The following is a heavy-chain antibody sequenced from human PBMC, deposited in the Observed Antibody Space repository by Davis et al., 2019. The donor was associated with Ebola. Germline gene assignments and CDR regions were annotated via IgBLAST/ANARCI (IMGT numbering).Heavy chain of an antibody. CDR2: ISAYNGNT. Sequence: ASVKVSCKASGGTFSSYAISWVRQAPGQGLEWMGWISAYNGNTNYAQKLQGRVTMTTDTSTSTAYMELRSLRSDDTAVYYCAREGYYDSSGYYYYYYYMDVWGKGTTVTVSS. CDR3: AREGYYDSSGYYYYYYYMDV. J-gene: IGHJ6*03. CDR1: GGTFSSYA. V-gene: IGHV1-18*01. D-gene: IGHD3-22*01.